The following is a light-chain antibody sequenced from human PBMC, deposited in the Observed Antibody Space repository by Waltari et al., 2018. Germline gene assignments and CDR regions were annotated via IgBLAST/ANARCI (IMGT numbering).Light chain of an antibody. CDR1: QSVSSSY. CDR3: QQYGSSPGIT. Sequence: ELVLTQSPGTLSLSPGERATLSCRASQSVSSSYLAWYQQKPGQAPRLLIYGASSRATRIPDRFSGSGSGTDFTLTISRLEPEDFAVYYCQQYGSSPGITFGPGTKVDIK. J-gene: IGKJ3*01. V-gene: IGKV3-20*01. CDR2: GAS.